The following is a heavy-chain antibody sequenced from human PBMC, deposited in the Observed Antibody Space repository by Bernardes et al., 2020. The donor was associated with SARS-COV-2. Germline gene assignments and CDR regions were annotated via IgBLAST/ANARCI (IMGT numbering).Heavy chain of an antibody. CDR1: GGPISSYY. J-gene: IGHJ3*02. D-gene: IGHD1-26*01. Sequence: SETLSLTCTVSGGPISSYYWSWIRQPPGKGLEWIGYISYSGSSNYNPSLKSRVTISVDTSKNQFSLKLSSVTAADTAVYYCAREVGATGSDAFDIWGQGTMVTVSS. CDR3: AREVGATGSDAFDI. V-gene: IGHV4-59*01. CDR2: ISYSGSS.